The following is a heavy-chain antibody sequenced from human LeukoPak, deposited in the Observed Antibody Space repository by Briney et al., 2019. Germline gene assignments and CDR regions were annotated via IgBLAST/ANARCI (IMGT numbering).Heavy chain of an antibody. CDR3: ARDCSNTSCYTGDY. V-gene: IGHV1-2*02. CDR2: INPNSGGT. CDR1: GYTFTGYY. Sequence: ASVKVSCKASGYTFTGYYMHWVRQAPGQGLEWMGWINPNSGGTNYAQKFQGRVTMTRDTSISTAYMELSRMRSDDTAVYYSARDCSNTSCYTGDYWGQGTLVTVSS. D-gene: IGHD2-2*02. J-gene: IGHJ4*02.